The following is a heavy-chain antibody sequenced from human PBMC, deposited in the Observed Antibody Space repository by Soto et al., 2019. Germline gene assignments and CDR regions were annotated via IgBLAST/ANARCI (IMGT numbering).Heavy chain of an antibody. J-gene: IGHJ3*02. CDR2: ISNDGSS. V-gene: IGHV3-30-3*01. CDR3: ASELIRRGDDGFDI. Sequence: ESGGGVVQPGRSLRLSCAASGFTFSSYGMHWVRQAPGKGLEWVAVISNDGSSNYADSVKGRFTISRDNSKNTLYLQMNSLRIEDTAVYYCASELIRRGDDGFDIWGQGTMVTVSS. CDR1: GFTFSSYG. D-gene: IGHD3-16*01.